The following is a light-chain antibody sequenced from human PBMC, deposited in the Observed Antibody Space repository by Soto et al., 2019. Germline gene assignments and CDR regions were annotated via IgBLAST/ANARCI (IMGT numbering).Light chain of an antibody. V-gene: IGKV1-39*01. CDR1: QSISSY. CDR3: QQSYSTPPS. Sequence: DIQMTQSPSSLSASVGDRVTITCRASQSISSYLNWYQQKPGKAPKLLIYAASSLQSGVPSRFSCSGSGTDFTLTISNLQPEDFATYYCQQSYSTPPSFGGGTKVEIK. J-gene: IGKJ4*01. CDR2: AAS.